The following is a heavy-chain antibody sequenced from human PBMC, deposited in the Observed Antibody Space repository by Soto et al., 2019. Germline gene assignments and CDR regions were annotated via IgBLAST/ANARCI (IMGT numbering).Heavy chain of an antibody. Sequence: GGSLRLSCAASGFSVSTNYLTWVRQAPGKGLDWVSLIYSGGSTYYADSVKGRFTFSRDNSKNTVFLQMNSLRAEDTAVYYCARGYGSSYGFGYWGQGTLVTVSS. V-gene: IGHV3-53*01. D-gene: IGHD5-18*01. CDR1: GFSVSTNY. J-gene: IGHJ4*02. CDR2: IYSGGST. CDR3: ARGYGSSYGFGY.